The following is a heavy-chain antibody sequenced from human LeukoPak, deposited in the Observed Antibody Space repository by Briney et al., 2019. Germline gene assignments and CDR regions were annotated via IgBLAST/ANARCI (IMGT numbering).Heavy chain of an antibody. J-gene: IGHJ4*02. CDR1: GYSFSIYT. D-gene: IGHD5-24*01. Sequence: GASVKVSCKASGYSFSIYTMNWVRQAPGQRLEWMGWINAGNGNTKYSQKFQGRVTITRDTSASTAYMEMRSLRSEDTAVYFCAREIDRDDYNRFFDYWGQGTLVTVSS. CDR3: AREIDRDDYNRFFDY. V-gene: IGHV1-3*01. CDR2: INAGNGNT.